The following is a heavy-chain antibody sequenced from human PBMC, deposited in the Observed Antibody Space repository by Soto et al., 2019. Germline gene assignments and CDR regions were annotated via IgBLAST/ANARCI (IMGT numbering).Heavy chain of an antibody. D-gene: IGHD4-17*01. CDR1: GYTFTSYD. CDR2: MNPNSGNT. CDR3: ARSTVTDHDAFDI. V-gene: IGHV1-8*01. J-gene: IGHJ3*02. Sequence: ASVKVSCKASGYTFTSYDINWVRQATGQGLEWMGWMNPNSGNTGYAQKFQGRVTMTRNTSISTAYMELSSLRSEDTAVYYCARSTVTDHDAFDIWGQGTMVTVSS.